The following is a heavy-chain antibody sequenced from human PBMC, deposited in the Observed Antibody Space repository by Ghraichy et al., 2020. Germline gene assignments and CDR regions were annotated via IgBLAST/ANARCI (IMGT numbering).Heavy chain of an antibody. CDR2: ISGSGGYT. V-gene: IGHV3-23*01. D-gene: IGHD4-17*01. CDR3: AKALTDYGDYVFDY. Sequence: GAQRLSCAASGFTFNNFAMSWVRQAPGKGLEWVSSISGSGGYTYYADSVRGRFTISRDNSNHTLYVQMNSLRVEDTAVYYCAKALTDYGDYVFDYWGQGVLVTVSS. CDR1: GFTFNNFA. J-gene: IGHJ4*02.